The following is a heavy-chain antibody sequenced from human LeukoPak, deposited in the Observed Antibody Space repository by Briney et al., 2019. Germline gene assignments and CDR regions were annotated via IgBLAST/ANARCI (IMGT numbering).Heavy chain of an antibody. J-gene: IGHJ6*03. Sequence: GGSLRLSCVASAFSFSDYNMNWVRQAPGKGLEWVSSITSTGSYIYYADSVKGRFTISRDNAKNSLFLQLNSLRAEDTAVYYCARDPYSGTYSDYYYYYMDVWGKGTTVTVSS. CDR2: ITSTGSYI. CDR1: AFSFSDYN. CDR3: ARDPYSGTYSDYYYYYMDV. V-gene: IGHV3-21*01. D-gene: IGHD1-26*01.